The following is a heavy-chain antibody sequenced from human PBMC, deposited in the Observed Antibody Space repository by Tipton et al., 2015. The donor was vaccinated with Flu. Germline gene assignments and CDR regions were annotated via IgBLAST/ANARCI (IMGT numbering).Heavy chain of an antibody. CDR2: ISGSGDTT. CDR3: ASSSGTPG. V-gene: IGHV3-11*01. CDR1: GSSFTAYY. D-gene: IGHD1-26*01. Sequence: SLRLSCAASGSSFTAYYMSWFRQAPGKGLEWVAYISGSGDTTHYADSVRGRFTISRDNAKNSLSLQMDSLRGEDTAFYYCASSSGTPGWGQGPLVTVSS. J-gene: IGHJ4*02.